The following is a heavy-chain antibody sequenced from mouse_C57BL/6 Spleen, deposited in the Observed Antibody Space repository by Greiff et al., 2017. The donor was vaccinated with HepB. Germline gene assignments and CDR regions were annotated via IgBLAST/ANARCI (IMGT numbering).Heavy chain of an antibody. D-gene: IGHD4-1*01. CDR2: IDPSDSYT. V-gene: IGHV1-50*01. J-gene: IGHJ2*01. Sequence: VQLQQPGAELVKPGASVKLSCKASGYTFTSYWMQWVKQRPGQGLEWIGEIDPSDSYTNYNQKFKGKATLTVDTSSSTAYMQLSSLTSEDSAVYYCARGDWEGYWGQGTTLTVSS. CDR3: ARGDWEGY. CDR1: GYTFTSYW.